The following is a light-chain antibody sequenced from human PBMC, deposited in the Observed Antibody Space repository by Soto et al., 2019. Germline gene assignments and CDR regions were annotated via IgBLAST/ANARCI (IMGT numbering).Light chain of an antibody. V-gene: IGLV2-11*01. CDR1: SNDVGGYNF. J-gene: IGLJ2*01. CDR3: SSYAGSYTLV. Sequence: QSALTQPRSVSGSPGQSVTIFCTGTSNDVGGYNFVSWYQQHPGKVPKLFIYDVSRRPSGVPDRFSGSKSGNTASLTISGLHAEDEADYYCSSYAGSYTLVFGERTKLTVL. CDR2: DVS.